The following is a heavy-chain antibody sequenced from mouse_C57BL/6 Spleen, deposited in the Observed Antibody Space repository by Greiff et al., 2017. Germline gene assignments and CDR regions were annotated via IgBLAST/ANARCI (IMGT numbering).Heavy chain of an antibody. D-gene: IGHD1-1*01. Sequence: KESCKASGYTFTSYWMQWVKQRPGQGLEWIGEIDPSDSYTNYNQKFKGKATLTVDTSSSTAYMQLSSLTSEDSAVYYCAIFITTGAYWGQGTLVTVSA. V-gene: IGHV1-50*01. J-gene: IGHJ3*01. CDR1: GYTFTSYW. CDR2: IDPSDSYT. CDR3: AIFITTGAY.